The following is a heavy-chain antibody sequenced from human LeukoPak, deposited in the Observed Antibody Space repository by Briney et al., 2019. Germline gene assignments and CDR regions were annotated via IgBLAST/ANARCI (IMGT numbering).Heavy chain of an antibody. D-gene: IGHD3-22*01. V-gene: IGHV3-74*01. J-gene: IGHJ4*02. Sequence: PGGSLRLSCEASGFTFSSYWMHWVRQTPGKGLVWVSRINADGSSTSYADSVKGRFTISRDNAKNTLYLQMNSLRAEDTAVYYCAGGYDSSGHKGVLDYWGQGTLVTVSS. CDR2: INADGSST. CDR1: GFTFSSYW. CDR3: AGGYDSSGHKGVLDY.